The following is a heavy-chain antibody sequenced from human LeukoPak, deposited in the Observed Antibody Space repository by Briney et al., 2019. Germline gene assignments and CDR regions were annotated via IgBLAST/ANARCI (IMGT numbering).Heavy chain of an antibody. CDR1: GYTFTSYG. D-gene: IGHD6-19*01. Sequence: ASVKVSCKASGYTFTSYGISWVRQAPGQGLEWMGWISAYNGNTNYAQKPQGRVTMTTDTSTSTAYMELRSLRSDDTAVYYCARDPVGEQWLVDWSPYYYYGMDVWGQGTTVTVSS. J-gene: IGHJ6*02. V-gene: IGHV1-18*01. CDR2: ISAYNGNT. CDR3: ARDPVGEQWLVDWSPYYYYGMDV.